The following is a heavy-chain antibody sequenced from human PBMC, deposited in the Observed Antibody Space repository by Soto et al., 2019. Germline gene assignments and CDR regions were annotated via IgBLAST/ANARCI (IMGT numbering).Heavy chain of an antibody. V-gene: IGHV1-69*06. J-gene: IGHJ4*02. CDR3: AREGRGKKAGYNGLVSLGY. D-gene: IGHD2-2*02. CDR2: IIPIFNST. Sequence: GXSVKVSCKVSGSSFINYVISWVRQAPGHGLEWLGRIIPIFNSTKYAQSFQGRVTITADKSTSTASLELSSLRSDDTAVYYCAREGRGKKAGYNGLVSLGYWGQGTLVTVSS. CDR1: GSSFINYV.